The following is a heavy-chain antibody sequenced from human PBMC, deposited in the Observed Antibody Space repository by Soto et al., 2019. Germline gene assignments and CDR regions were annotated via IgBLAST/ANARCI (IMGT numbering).Heavy chain of an antibody. V-gene: IGHV1-18*01. Sequence: ASVKVSCKASGYTFTSYGISWVRQAPGQGLEWMGWISAYNGNTNYAQKLQGRVTMTTDTSTSTAYMVLRSLRSDDTAVYYCAKDAYSGSYYGYFDYWGQGTLVTVSS. CDR1: GYTFTSYG. D-gene: IGHD1-26*01. J-gene: IGHJ4*02. CDR2: ISAYNGNT. CDR3: AKDAYSGSYYGYFDY.